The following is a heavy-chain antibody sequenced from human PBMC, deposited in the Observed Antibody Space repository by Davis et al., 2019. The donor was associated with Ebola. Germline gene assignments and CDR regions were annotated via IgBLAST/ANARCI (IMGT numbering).Heavy chain of an antibody. J-gene: IGHJ4*02. V-gene: IGHV1-3*01. CDR1: VFILTNYA. D-gene: IGHD6-19*01. CDR3: ARASFGYNSGWYADY. Sequence: ASVTVSCMASVFILTNYAIHWVRQAPGQRLEWMGWVHGGNGNTKYSQRFQGRVTITTDTSASTVYLDLTSLRSDDTAVFYCARASFGYNSGWYADYWGPGSLVTVSS. CDR2: VHGGNGNT.